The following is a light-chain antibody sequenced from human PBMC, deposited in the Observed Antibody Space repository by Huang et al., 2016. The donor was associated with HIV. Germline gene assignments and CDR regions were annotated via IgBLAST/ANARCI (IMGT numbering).Light chain of an antibody. V-gene: IGKV2-30*01. CDR1: DSLVYSDGNTY. J-gene: IGKJ2*01. Sequence: DLVMTQSPLSLPVTLGQPASISCRSSDSLVYSDGNTYLNWFQQRPGQSPMRLIYKGANRYSRVRDRFSGSGSGTDFTLKISRVEADDVGVYYCMQGSYFGQGTRLEIK. CDR3: MQGSY. CDR2: KGA.